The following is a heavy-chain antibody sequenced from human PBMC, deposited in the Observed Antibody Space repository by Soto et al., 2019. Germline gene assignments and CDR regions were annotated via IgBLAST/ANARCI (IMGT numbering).Heavy chain of an antibody. CDR3: ARDRWRRDYYDSSGYYPHDYGMDV. J-gene: IGHJ6*02. CDR1: GYTFTGYY. CDR2: INPNSGGT. Sequence: ASVKVSCKASGYTFTGYYMHWVRQAPGQGLEWMGWINPNSGGTNDAQKFQGRVTMTRDTSISTAYMELSRLRSDDTAVYYCARDRWRRDYYDSSGYYPHDYGMDVWGQGTTVTVSS. D-gene: IGHD3-22*01. V-gene: IGHV1-2*02.